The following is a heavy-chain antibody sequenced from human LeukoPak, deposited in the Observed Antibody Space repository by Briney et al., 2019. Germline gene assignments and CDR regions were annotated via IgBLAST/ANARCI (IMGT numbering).Heavy chain of an antibody. CDR1: GFTFSSYW. Sequence: GGSLRLSCAASGFTFSSYWMSWVRQAPGKGLEWVANIKQDGSEKYYVDSVKGRFTISRDNAKNSLYLHMNSLRPEDTAVYYCAHNQDYRFEYWGQGTLVTVSS. D-gene: IGHD3-16*01. J-gene: IGHJ4*02. CDR3: AHNQDYRFEY. V-gene: IGHV3-7*01. CDR2: IKQDGSEK.